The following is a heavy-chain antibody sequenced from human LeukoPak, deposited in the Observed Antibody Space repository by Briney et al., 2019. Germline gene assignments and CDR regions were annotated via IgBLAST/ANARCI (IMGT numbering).Heavy chain of an antibody. J-gene: IGHJ3*02. Sequence: TGRSLRLSCAASGFTFDGYAMHWVRQAPGKGLEWVSGISWNSGSIGYADSVKGRFTISRDNAKNSLYLQMNSLRAEDMALYYCAKDISAAADDAFDIWGQGTMVTVSS. V-gene: IGHV3-9*03. CDR1: GFTFDGYA. D-gene: IGHD2-2*01. CDR2: ISWNSGSI. CDR3: AKDISAAADDAFDI.